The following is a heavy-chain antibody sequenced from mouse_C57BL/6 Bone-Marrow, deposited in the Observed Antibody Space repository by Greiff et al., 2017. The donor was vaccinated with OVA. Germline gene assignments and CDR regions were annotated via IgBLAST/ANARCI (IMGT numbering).Heavy chain of an antibody. CDR3: ARRSSPDFDY. CDR1: GYAFSSSW. V-gene: IGHV1-82*01. CDR2: IYPGDGDT. J-gene: IGHJ2*01. Sequence: QVQLQQPGTELVKPGASVKLSCKASGYAFSSSWMNWVKQRPGKGLEWIGRIYPGDGDTNYNGKFKGKATLTADKSSSTAYMQLSSLTSEDSAVYFCARRSSPDFDYWGQGTTLTVSS.